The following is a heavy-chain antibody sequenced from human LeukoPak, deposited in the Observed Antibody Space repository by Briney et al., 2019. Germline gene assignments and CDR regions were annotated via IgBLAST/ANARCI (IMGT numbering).Heavy chain of an antibody. Sequence: SETLSLTCTVSGGSISSYYWSWIRQPPGKGLERIGNIYYSGSTNYNPSLKSRVTISVDTSKNQFSLKLSSVTAADTAVYYCARHRGWLQFTEFDYWGQGTLVTVSS. D-gene: IGHD5-12*01. CDR3: ARHRGWLQFTEFDY. CDR2: IYYSGST. CDR1: GGSISSYY. J-gene: IGHJ4*02. V-gene: IGHV4-59*08.